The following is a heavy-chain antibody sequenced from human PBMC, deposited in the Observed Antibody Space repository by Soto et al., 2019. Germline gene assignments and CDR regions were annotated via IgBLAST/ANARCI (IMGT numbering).Heavy chain of an antibody. V-gene: IGHV1-24*01. J-gene: IGHJ6*02. CDR2: FDPEDGET. Sequence: ASLKVSCKVSGYTLTELSMHWVRQAPGKGLEWMGGFDPEDGETIYAQKFQGRVTMTEDTSTDPAYMELSSLRSEDTAVYYCATDSGYSGYGGVVSGYYGMDVWGQGTTVTVSS. D-gene: IGHD5-12*01. CDR1: GYTLTELS. CDR3: ATDSGYSGYGGVVSGYYGMDV.